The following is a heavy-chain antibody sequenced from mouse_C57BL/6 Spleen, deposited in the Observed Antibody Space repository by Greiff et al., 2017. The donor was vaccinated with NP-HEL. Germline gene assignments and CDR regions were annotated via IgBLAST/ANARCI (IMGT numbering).Heavy chain of an antibody. Sequence: QVQLKESGAELARPGASVKLSCKASGYTFTSYGISWVKQRTGQGLEWIGEIYPRSGNTYYNEKFKGKATLTADKSSSTAYMELRSLTSEDSAVYFCARKGLLRYFDYWGQGTTLTVSS. D-gene: IGHD1-1*01. V-gene: IGHV1-81*01. J-gene: IGHJ2*01. CDR3: ARKGLLRYFDY. CDR2: IYPRSGNT. CDR1: GYTFTSYG.